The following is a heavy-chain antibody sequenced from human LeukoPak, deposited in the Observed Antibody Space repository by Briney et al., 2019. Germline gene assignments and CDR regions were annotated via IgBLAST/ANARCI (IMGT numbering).Heavy chain of an antibody. CDR3: ARSPLLLSFGEFSQGWFDP. J-gene: IGHJ5*02. V-gene: IGHV4-38-2*02. D-gene: IGHD3-10*01. Sequence: SETLSLTCTVSGYSISSDYYWGWIRQPPGKGLEWIASVSHSGSTYYNPSLKSRVTISVDTSKNQFSLKVTSVTAADTAVYFCARSPLLLSFGEFSQGWFDPWGHGTLVTVSS. CDR2: VSHSGST. CDR1: GYSISSDYY.